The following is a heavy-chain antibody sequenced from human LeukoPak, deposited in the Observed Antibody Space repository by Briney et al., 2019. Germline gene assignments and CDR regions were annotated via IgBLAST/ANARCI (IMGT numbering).Heavy chain of an antibody. V-gene: IGHV3-43D*03. D-gene: IGHD6-19*01. CDR3: ATASAHGYYYIDV. CDR2: ITWNGAST. J-gene: IGHJ6*03. CDR1: GFNFDVSA. Sequence: VQPGGSLRLSCAASGFNFDVSAMHWVRQVPGKGLEWVSLITWNGASTYYADSVEGRFTISRDNSENSLYLQMNSLRPEDTAFYYCATASAHGYYYIDVWGKGTTVTVSS.